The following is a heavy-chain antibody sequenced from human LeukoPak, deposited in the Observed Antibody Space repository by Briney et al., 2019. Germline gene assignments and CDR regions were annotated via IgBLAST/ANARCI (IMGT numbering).Heavy chain of an antibody. CDR2: IYNSGSA. Sequence: SQTLSLTCTVSGGSISKDDYFWSWIRQHPGKGLEWIGYIYNSGSAYYNPSLKSRSTISVDTSKNQLSLKLSSVTAADTAVYYCARDRGGEIFDHWGQGTLVTVSS. J-gene: IGHJ4*02. CDR3: ARDRGGEIFDH. CDR1: GGSISKDDYF. D-gene: IGHD2-15*01. V-gene: IGHV4-31*03.